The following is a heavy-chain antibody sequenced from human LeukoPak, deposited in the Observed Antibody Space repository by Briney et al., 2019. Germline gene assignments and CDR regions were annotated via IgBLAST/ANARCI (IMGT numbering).Heavy chain of an antibody. CDR3: ARDGGYCSGGSCNNWFDP. CDR2: ISSSGSAI. D-gene: IGHD2-15*01. CDR1: GFTFSSYE. V-gene: IGHV3-48*03. Sequence: GGPLRLSCAASGFTFSSYEMNWVRQAPGKGLEWVSYISSSGSAIHYADSVKGRFTISRDNAKNSLYLQMNSLRAEDTAVYYCARDGGYCSGGSCNNWFDPWGQGTLVTVSS. J-gene: IGHJ5*02.